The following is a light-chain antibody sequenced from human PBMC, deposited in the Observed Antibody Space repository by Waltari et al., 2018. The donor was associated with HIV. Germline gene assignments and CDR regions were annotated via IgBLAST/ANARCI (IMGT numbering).Light chain of an antibody. V-gene: IGKV1-5*03. CDR3: QQYDSYSWT. Sequence: DIQMTQSPSTLSASVGDRVTITCRASQSFSSSLAWYQQKPGKAPKLLIYRAYTLEDDVPSRFSGSGSGTEFTLTISSLQPDDFATYYCQQYDSYSWTFGQGTKVEIK. CDR2: RAY. CDR1: QSFSSS. J-gene: IGKJ1*01.